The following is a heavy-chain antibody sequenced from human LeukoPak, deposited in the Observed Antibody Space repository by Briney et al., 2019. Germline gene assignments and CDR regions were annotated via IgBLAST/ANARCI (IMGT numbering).Heavy chain of an antibody. J-gene: IGHJ4*02. Sequence: ASVKVSCKASGYTFTGYYMHWVRQAPGQGLEWMGWINPNSGGTNYAQKFQGRVTMTRDTSISTAYMELSRLRSDDTAVYYCAREGVEMATTEFDYWGQGTLVTVSS. CDR2: INPNSGGT. D-gene: IGHD5-24*01. V-gene: IGHV1-2*02. CDR1: GYTFTGYY. CDR3: AREGVEMATTEFDY.